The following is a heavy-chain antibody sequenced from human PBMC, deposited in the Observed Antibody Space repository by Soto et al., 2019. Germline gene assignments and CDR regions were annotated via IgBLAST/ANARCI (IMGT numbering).Heavy chain of an antibody. Sequence: GASVKGSCKASDYTFTSYGISWVRQAPGQGLEWMGRIIPILGIANYAQKFQGRVTITADKSTSTAYMELSSLRSEDTAVYYCARAGPAASFDWFDPWGQGTLVTVSS. CDR2: IIPILGIA. CDR3: ARAGPAASFDWFDP. D-gene: IGHD2-2*01. J-gene: IGHJ5*02. V-gene: IGHV1-69*04. CDR1: DYTFTSYG.